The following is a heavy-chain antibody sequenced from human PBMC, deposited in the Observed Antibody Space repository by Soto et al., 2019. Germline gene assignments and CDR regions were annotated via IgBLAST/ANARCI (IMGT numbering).Heavy chain of an antibody. CDR2: LSGSGVST. CDR1: GFTFSSYA. CDR3: AKIGGYCSGGSCTRAWYFDL. D-gene: IGHD2-15*01. V-gene: IGHV3-23*01. Sequence: EVQLLESGGGLVQPGGSLRLSCAASGFTFSSYAMTWVRQAPGKGLEWVSALSGSGVSTYYADSVKGRFTISRDNSKNTMYLQMNSLRAEDTAVYYCAKIGGYCSGGSCTRAWYFDLWGRGTLVTVSS. J-gene: IGHJ2*01.